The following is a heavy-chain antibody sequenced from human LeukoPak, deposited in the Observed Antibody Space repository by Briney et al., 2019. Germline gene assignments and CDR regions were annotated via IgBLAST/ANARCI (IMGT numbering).Heavy chain of an antibody. CDR2: ISYSGNT. J-gene: IGHJ4*02. Sequence: KASETLSLTCTVSGGSISSSSYYWGWIRQPPGKGLEWIGSISYSGNTYYNPSLKSQITISVDTSKNQFSLQLSSVTAADTAVYYCAGRRYTYGYAYWGQRTLVTVSS. CDR1: GGSISSSSYY. V-gene: IGHV4-39*01. D-gene: IGHD5-18*01. CDR3: AGRRYTYGYAY.